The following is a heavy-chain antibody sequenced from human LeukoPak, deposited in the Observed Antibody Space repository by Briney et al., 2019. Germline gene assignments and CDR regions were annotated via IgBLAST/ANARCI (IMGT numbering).Heavy chain of an antibody. D-gene: IGHD6-13*01. CDR3: ARGSAAAGTRYGYYYYMDV. CDR1: GGSFSGYY. V-gene: IGHV4-34*01. J-gene: IGHJ6*03. CDR2: INHSGST. Sequence: PSETLSLTCAVYGGSFSGYYWSWIRQPPGKGLEWIGEINHSGSTNYNPSLKSRVTIPVETSKNQFSLKLSSVTAADTAVYYCARGSAAAGTRYGYYYYMDVWGKGTTVTVSS.